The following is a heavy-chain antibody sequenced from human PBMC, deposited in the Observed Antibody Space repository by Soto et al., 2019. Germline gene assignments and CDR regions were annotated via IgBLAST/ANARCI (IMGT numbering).Heavy chain of an antibody. CDR1: GYAFTTYG. CDR3: ARGRYGDY. V-gene: IGHV1-18*01. D-gene: IGHD1-1*01. Sequence: QVHLVQSGAEVKKPGASVKVSCKGSGYAFTTYGITWVRQAPGQGLEWMGWISAHNGNTNYAQKLQGRVTVTRDTSTRTVYMELTSLRSDDTAVYYCARGRYGDYWGQGALVTVSS. J-gene: IGHJ4*02. CDR2: ISAHNGNT.